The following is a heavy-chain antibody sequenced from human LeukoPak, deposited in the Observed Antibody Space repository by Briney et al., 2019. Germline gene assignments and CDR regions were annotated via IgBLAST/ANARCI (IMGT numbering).Heavy chain of an antibody. D-gene: IGHD3-16*01. CDR1: GGSISGSGYY. Sequence: SETLSLTCSVSGGSISGSGYYWAWIRQPPGKGLEWIGSIYYTGSTHYNSSLKSRVAMSVDTSKNQFSLKLSSVTAADTAVYYCASPLGGFDNWGQGTLATVSS. CDR2: IYYTGST. V-gene: IGHV4-39*01. CDR3: ASPLGGFDN. J-gene: IGHJ4*02.